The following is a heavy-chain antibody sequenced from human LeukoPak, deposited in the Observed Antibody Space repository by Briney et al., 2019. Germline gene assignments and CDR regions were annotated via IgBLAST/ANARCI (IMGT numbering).Heavy chain of an antibody. J-gene: IGHJ4*02. CDR3: ARDPGYSGYDWYFDY. CDR2: IWYDGSNK. Sequence: GGSLRLSCAASGFTFSSYGMHWVRQAPGKGLEWVAVIWYDGSNKYYADSVKGRFTISRDNSKNTLYLQMNSLRAEDTAVYYCARDPGYSGYDWYFDYWGQGTLVTVSS. CDR1: GFTFSSYG. D-gene: IGHD5-12*01. V-gene: IGHV3-33*01.